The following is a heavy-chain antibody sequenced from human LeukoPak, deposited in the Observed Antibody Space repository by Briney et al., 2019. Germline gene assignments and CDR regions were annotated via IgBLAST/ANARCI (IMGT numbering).Heavy chain of an antibody. CDR3: AGGRGSGSSYYFDY. J-gene: IGHJ4*02. Sequence: PGGSLRLSCAASGFTVSSNYMGWVRQAPGKGLEYVSVIYSGGSTYYPDSVRGRFTISRDNSKNTLYLQMNNLRAEDTAVYYCAGGRGSGSSYYFDYWGQGTLVTVSS. CDR1: GFTVSSNY. V-gene: IGHV3-53*01. CDR2: IYSGGST. D-gene: IGHD3-10*01.